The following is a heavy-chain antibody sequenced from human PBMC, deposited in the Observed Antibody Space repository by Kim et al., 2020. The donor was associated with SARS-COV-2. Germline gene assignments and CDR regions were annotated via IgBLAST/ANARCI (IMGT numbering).Heavy chain of an antibody. D-gene: IGHD2-15*01. CDR3: ARDRGIGYYGMDV. Sequence: NHAQSLLGRATMTTDTSTNTAYMEVRSLRSDDSAVYYCARDRGIGYYGMDVWGQGTTVTVSS. J-gene: IGHJ6*02. V-gene: IGHV1-18*01.